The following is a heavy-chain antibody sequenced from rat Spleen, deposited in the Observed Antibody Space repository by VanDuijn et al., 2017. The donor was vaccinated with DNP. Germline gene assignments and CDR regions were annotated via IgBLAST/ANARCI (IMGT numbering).Heavy chain of an antibody. CDR1: GFTFSDYY. Sequence: EVQLVESGGGLVQPGRSLKLSCAASGFTFSDYYMAWVRQAPKKGLEWVASIGYEGSGIYYGDSVKGRFTVSRDDAKSTLYLQMNSLRSEDTATYYCGRIAAGAMDAWGQGVMVTVSS. J-gene: IGHJ2*01. D-gene: IGHD1-2*01. CDR3: GRIAAGAMDA. CDR2: IGYEGSGI. V-gene: IGHV5-22*01.